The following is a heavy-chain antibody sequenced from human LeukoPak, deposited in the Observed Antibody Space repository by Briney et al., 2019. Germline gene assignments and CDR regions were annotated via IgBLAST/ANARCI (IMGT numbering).Heavy chain of an antibody. CDR3: ARDLGGYCSSTSCFNFDY. J-gene: IGHJ4*02. D-gene: IGHD2-2*01. V-gene: IGHV1-18*01. Sequence: ASVKVSCKASGYTFNSYGISWVRQAPGQGLEWMGLISAHNSNTNYAQKLQGRVTMTTDTFTSAAYMELRSLRSDDTAVYYCARDLGGYCSSTSCFNFDYWGQGTLVTVSS. CDR2: ISAHNSNT. CDR1: GYTFNSYG.